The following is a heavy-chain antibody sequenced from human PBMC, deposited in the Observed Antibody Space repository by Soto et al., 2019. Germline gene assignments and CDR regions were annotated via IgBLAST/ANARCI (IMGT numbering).Heavy chain of an antibody. CDR1: GFSLSNARMG. J-gene: IGHJ4*02. CDR3: ARHGRGVAARPLDY. D-gene: IGHD1-26*01. CDR2: IFSNDEK. V-gene: IGHV2-26*01. Sequence: QVTLKESGPVLVKPTETLTLTCSVSGFSLSNARMGVSWIRQPPGKALEWLAHIFSNDEKSYSTSLKSRLTIARDTSKSQVVLTMTNMDPVDTATYYCARHGRGVAARPLDYWGQGTLVTVSS.